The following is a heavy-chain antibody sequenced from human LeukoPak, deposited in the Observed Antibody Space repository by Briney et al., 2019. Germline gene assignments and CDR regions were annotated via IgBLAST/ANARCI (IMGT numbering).Heavy chain of an antibody. J-gene: IGHJ5*02. D-gene: IGHD6-13*01. Sequence: GASVKVSCKASGFTFTSYDINWVRQATGQGLEWMGRINPNSGGTNYAQKFQGRVTMTRDTSISTAYMELSRLRSDDTAVYYCARDPDSRNWFDPWGQGTLVTVSS. CDR2: INPNSGGT. CDR1: GFTFTSYD. V-gene: IGHV1-2*06. CDR3: ARDPDSRNWFDP.